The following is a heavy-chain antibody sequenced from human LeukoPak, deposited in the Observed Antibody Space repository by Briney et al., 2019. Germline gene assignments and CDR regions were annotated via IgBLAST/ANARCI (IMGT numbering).Heavy chain of an antibody. D-gene: IGHD6-13*01. J-gene: IGHJ4*02. CDR3: ARRGITYSSSFFEF. CDR1: GGSISGGKDF. CDR2: IFYSGST. V-gene: IGHV4-39*01. Sequence: SETLSLTCTVSGGSISGGKDFWGWIRQPPGKGLEWVGSIFYSGSTYYNPSLKSRVTISVDTSRNEFSLKVMSATVADTAVYYCARRGITYSSSFFEFWGPGALVTVSS.